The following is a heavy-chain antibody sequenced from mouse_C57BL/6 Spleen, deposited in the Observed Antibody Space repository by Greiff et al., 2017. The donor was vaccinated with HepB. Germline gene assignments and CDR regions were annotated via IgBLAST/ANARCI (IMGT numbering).Heavy chain of an antibody. Sequence: DVQLQESGPGLVKPSQSLSLTCPVTGYSLTSGYGWHWIRQFPGNTLEWMGYISYSGSTNYNPSLKSRISITRDTAKNQFFLQLNSVTTEDTATYYWARTARRKYWGEGTTLTVSS. CDR3: ARTARRKY. CDR2: ISYSGST. D-gene: IGHD1-2*01. J-gene: IGHJ2*01. CDR1: GYSLTSGYG. V-gene: IGHV3-1*02.